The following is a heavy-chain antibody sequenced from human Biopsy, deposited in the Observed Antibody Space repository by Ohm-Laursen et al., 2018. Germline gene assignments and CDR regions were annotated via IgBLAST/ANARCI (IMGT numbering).Heavy chain of an antibody. CDR1: GYTFTSYG. CDR3: ARGGSLVVVPTAVLHSFDI. CDR2: ISTYNGNT. Sequence: GASVKVSCKASGYTFTSYGINWVRQAPGQGLEWMGWISTYNGNTNYAQNLQGRVTMTTDTSTSTAYMELRSLRSDGTAVYYCARGGSLVVVPTAVLHSFDIWGQGTMVTVSS. J-gene: IGHJ3*02. V-gene: IGHV1-18*01. D-gene: IGHD2-2*01.